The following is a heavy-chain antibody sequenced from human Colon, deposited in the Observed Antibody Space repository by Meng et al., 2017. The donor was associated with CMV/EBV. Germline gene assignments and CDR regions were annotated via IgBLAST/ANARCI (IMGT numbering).Heavy chain of an antibody. CDR3: AKDFAHIVVVPAAGSSAFDI. CDR1: EFTFSQYG. CDR2: MQFDGREI. D-gene: IGHD2-2*01. Sequence: GRFLRPSCTASEFTFSQYGMHWVRQAPGKGLEWVAFMQFDGREIIYVDSVEGRFTISRDNSKNTLYLQMNSLRAEDTAVYYCAKDFAHIVVVPAAGSSAFDIWGQGTMVTVSS. V-gene: IGHV3-30*02. J-gene: IGHJ3*02.